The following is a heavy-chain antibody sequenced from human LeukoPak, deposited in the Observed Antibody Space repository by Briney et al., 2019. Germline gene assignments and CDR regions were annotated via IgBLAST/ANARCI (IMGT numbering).Heavy chain of an antibody. CDR1: GFTFSYFS. CDR3: ARDYDTSGYTFDY. Sequence: GGSLRLSCAASGFTFSYFSMNWVRQAPGKGLEGISYISSSSSTIYYADSVKGRFTISRDNAKNSLYLQMNSLRDEDTAVYYCARDYDTSGYTFDYWGQGTLVTVSS. CDR2: ISSSSSTI. V-gene: IGHV3-48*02. J-gene: IGHJ4*02. D-gene: IGHD3-22*01.